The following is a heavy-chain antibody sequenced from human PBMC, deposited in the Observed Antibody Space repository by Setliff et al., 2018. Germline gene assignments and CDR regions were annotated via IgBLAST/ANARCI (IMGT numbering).Heavy chain of an antibody. CDR1: DYTFLSHG. Sequence: GASVKVSCKAADYTFLSHGLSWVRQAPGQGLEWMAWISAYTGKTDYAQNFQGRVTMTTDTSTSTGYMELRSLRYDDTAVYYCARAPRLEWILPTFDYWGQGTPVTVSS. CDR3: ARAPRLEWILPTFDY. V-gene: IGHV1-18*01. CDR2: ISAYTGKT. J-gene: IGHJ4*02. D-gene: IGHD3-3*01.